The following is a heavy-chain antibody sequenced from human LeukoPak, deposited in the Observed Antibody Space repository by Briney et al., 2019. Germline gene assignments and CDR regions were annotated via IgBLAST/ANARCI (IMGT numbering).Heavy chain of an antibody. Sequence: GGSLRLSCAASGFTFSSYGMHWVRQAPGKGLEWVSSISGSSNYIFYADSVRGRFTISRDNAKNSLFLQMNSLRAEDTAVYYCARDLSVYYTSSISTPKYFDYWGQGTLVTVSS. J-gene: IGHJ4*02. V-gene: IGHV3-21*01. CDR1: GFTFSSYG. CDR2: ISGSSNYI. D-gene: IGHD3-22*01. CDR3: ARDLSVYYTSSISTPKYFDY.